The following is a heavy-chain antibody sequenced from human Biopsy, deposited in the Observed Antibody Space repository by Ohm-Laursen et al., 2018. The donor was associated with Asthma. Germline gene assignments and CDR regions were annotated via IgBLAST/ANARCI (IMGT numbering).Heavy chain of an antibody. CDR3: ARGVEYDYDSSGYYFDY. D-gene: IGHD3-22*01. Sequence: TLSLTCTVSGDSISNGGYYWSWIRQHPGKGLEWIGHMYYSGTTYYNPSLNSRVAILVDTSKNQFSLKVNSVTAADTAVYYCARGVEYDYDSSGYYFDYWGQGTLVTVSS. CDR2: MYYSGTT. J-gene: IGHJ4*02. CDR1: GDSISNGGYY. V-gene: IGHV4-31*03.